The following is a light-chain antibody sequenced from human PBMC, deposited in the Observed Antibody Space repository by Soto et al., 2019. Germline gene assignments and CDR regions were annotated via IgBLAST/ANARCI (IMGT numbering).Light chain of an antibody. CDR2: DVT. Sequence: QSALTQPRSVTGSPGQSVTISSTGTSSDVGGYNYVSWYQQHPDKAPKVMIYDVTKRPSGVPDRFSGSKSGNTASLTISGLQAGDEADYYCCSYAGSYIYVFGTG. CDR1: SSDVGGYNY. J-gene: IGLJ1*01. V-gene: IGLV2-11*01. CDR3: CSYAGSYIYV.